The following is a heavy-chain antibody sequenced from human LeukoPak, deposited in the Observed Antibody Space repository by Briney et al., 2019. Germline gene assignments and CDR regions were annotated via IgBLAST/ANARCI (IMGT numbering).Heavy chain of an antibody. Sequence: ASVKVSCKASGGTFSSYAISWVRQAPGQGLEWMGRIIPILGIANYAQKFQGRVTITADKSTSTAYMELSSLRSEDTAVYYCARSGSGRYWGDAFDIWGQGTMVTVSS. CDR2: IIPILGIA. D-gene: IGHD2-15*01. J-gene: IGHJ3*02. CDR1: GGTFSSYA. CDR3: ARSGSGRYWGDAFDI. V-gene: IGHV1-69*04.